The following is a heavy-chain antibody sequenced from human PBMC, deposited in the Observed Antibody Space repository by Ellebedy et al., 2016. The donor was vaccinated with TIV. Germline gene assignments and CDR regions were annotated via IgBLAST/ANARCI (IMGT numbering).Heavy chain of an antibody. CDR3: TSAGNF. D-gene: IGHD1-26*01. J-gene: IGHJ2*01. CDR2: IRSKTNNYAT. Sequence: GESLKISCTAPGLTFSGSAMHWVRQASGKGLEYVGHIRSKTNNYATTYAASVRGRFTVSRDDSKSTAYLQMNSLRAEDTAMYYCTSAGNFWGRGTLVTVSS. CDR1: GLTFSGSA. V-gene: IGHV3-73*01.